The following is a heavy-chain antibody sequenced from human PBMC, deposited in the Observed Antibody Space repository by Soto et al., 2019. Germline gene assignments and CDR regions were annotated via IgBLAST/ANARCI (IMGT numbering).Heavy chain of an antibody. CDR3: ARDQGTMVRGVITYNYGMDV. Sequence: GGSLRLSCAASGFTFSSYSMNWVRQAPGKGLEWVSYISSSSSTIYYADSVKGRFTISRDNAKNSLYLQMNSLRDEDTAVYYCARDQGTMVRGVITYNYGMDVWGQGTTVTVSS. D-gene: IGHD3-10*01. V-gene: IGHV3-48*02. CDR2: ISSSSSTI. J-gene: IGHJ6*02. CDR1: GFTFSSYS.